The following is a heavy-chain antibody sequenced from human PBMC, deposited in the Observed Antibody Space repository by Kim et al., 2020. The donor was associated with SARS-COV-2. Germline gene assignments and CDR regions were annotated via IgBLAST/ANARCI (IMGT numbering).Heavy chain of an antibody. J-gene: IGHJ6*02. D-gene: IGHD2-15*01. CDR1: GGSISSSSYY. CDR3: ASNGGNPDISYYYYGMDV. CDR2: IYYSGST. V-gene: IGHV4-39*01. Sequence: SETLSLTCTVSGGSISSSSYYWGWIRQPPGKGLEWIGSIYYSGSTYYNPSLKSRVTISVDTSKNQFSLKLSSVTAADTAVYYCASNGGNPDISYYYYGMDVWGQGTTVTVSS.